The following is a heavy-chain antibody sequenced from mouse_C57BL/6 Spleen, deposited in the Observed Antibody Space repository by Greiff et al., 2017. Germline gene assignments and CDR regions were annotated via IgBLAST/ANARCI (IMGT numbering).Heavy chain of an antibody. Sequence: VQLQQSGAELVKPGASVKISCKASGYAFSSYWMNWVKQRPGKGLEWIGQIYPGDGDTNYNGKFKGKATLTSDKSSSTAYMQLSSLTSEDSAVYCCARGDYGSSAGRAMGYWGQGTSVTVSS. D-gene: IGHD1-1*01. V-gene: IGHV1-80*01. CDR1: GYAFSSYW. J-gene: IGHJ4*01. CDR3: ARGDYGSSAGRAMGY. CDR2: IYPGDGDT.